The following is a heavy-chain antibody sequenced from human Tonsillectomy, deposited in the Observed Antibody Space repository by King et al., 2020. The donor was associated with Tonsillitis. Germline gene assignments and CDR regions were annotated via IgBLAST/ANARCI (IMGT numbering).Heavy chain of an antibody. J-gene: IGHJ4*02. Sequence: QLVQSGGGVVQPGRSLRLSCAASGFTFSSYGMHWVRQAPGKGLEWVAVISYDGSNKYYADSVKGRFTISRDNSKNTLYLQMNSLRAEDTAVYYCAKDRPPYYDYVWGCEPFDYWGQGTLVTVSS. CDR1: GFTFSSYG. CDR2: ISYDGSNK. CDR3: AKDRPPYYDYVWGCEPFDY. D-gene: IGHD3-16*01. V-gene: IGHV3-30*18.